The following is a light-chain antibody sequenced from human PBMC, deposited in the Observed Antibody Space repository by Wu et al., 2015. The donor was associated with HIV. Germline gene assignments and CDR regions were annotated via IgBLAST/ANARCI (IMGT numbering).Light chain of an antibody. CDR1: QSVNTN. Sequence: DIVMTQSPGTLSVSPGERATLSCRASQSVNTNLAWYHQKPGQAPRLLIYDASNRATGIPARFSGSGSGTDFTLTISSLEPEDVAVYFCQQRSNWPPATLGGGTKVEIK. CDR3: QQRSNWPPAT. V-gene: IGKV3-11*01. J-gene: IGKJ4*01. CDR2: DAS.